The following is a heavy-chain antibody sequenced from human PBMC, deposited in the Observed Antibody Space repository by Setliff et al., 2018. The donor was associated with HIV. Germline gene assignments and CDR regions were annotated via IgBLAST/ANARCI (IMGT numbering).Heavy chain of an antibody. V-gene: IGHV3-11*04. CDR3: ARVIVRYYYGMDV. J-gene: IGHJ6*02. D-gene: IGHD1-26*01. CDR2: ISSSGSTI. Sequence: SGGSLRLSCAASGFTFSDYYMSWIRQAPGKGLEWVSYISSSGSTIYYADSVKGRFTISRDNAKNSLYLQMNSLRAEDTAVNYCARVIVRYYYGMDVWGQGTTVTVSS. CDR1: GFTFSDYY.